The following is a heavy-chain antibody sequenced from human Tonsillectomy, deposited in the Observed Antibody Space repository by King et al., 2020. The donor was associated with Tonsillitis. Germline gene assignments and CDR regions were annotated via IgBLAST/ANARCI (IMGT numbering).Heavy chain of an antibody. CDR2: IYYNGST. CDR1: GGSISIYY. V-gene: IGHV4-59*01. J-gene: IGHJ5*02. CDR3: ARDRSGFYYGSGSPAHWFDP. Sequence: VQLQESGPGLVKPSETLSLTCTVSGGSISIYYWSWIRQPPGKGLEWIGCIYYNGSTNYNPSLKSRVTISVDTSKNQFSLKLISVTAADTAVYFCARDRSGFYYGSGSPAHWFDPWGQGTLVTVSS. D-gene: IGHD3-10*01.